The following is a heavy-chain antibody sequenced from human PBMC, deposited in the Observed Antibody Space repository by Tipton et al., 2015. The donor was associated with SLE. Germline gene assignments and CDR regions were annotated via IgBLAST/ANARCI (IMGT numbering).Heavy chain of an antibody. CDR1: GFSMHV. CDR3: AGIWFREFASRS. Sequence: SLRLSCVASGFSMHVMNWVRKAPGKGLEWVSGISASGGDTYYADSVKGRFTISRDTSNNTLYLQMNSLRDEDTAVYYCAGIWFREFASRSWGQGTMVTVSS. CDR2: ISASGGDT. V-gene: IGHV3-23*01. J-gene: IGHJ3*01. D-gene: IGHD3-10*01.